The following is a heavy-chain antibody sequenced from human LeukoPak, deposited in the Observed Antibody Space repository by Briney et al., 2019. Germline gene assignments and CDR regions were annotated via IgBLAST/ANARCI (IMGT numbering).Heavy chain of an antibody. D-gene: IGHD4-17*01. Sequence: GASVKVSCKASGYTFTSYGISWVRQAPGQGLEWMGWISAYNGNTNYAQKLQGRVTMTTDTSTSTAYMKLRSLRSDDTAVYYCARDSATVTTLKSYYYYYGMDVWGQGTTVTVSS. J-gene: IGHJ6*02. CDR3: ARDSATVTTLKSYYYYYGMDV. V-gene: IGHV1-18*01. CDR2: ISAYNGNT. CDR1: GYTFTSYG.